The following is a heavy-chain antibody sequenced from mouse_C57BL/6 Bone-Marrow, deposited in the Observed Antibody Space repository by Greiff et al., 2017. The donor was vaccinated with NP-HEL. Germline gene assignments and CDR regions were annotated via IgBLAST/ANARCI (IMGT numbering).Heavy chain of an antibody. CDR2: ISDGGSYT. V-gene: IGHV5-4*03. Sequence: EVKVVDSGGGLVKPGGSLKLSCAASGFTFSSYAMSWVRQTPEKRLEWVATISDGGSYTYYPDNVKGRFTISRDNAKNNLYLQMSHLKSEDTAMYYCARGNHYYGSPLFDYWGQGTTLTVSS. D-gene: IGHD1-1*01. CDR3: ARGNHYYGSPLFDY. J-gene: IGHJ2*01. CDR1: GFTFSSYA.